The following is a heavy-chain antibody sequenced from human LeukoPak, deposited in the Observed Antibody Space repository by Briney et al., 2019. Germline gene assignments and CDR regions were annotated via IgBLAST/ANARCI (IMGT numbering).Heavy chain of an antibody. V-gene: IGHV3-21*01. Sequence: GRSLRLSCAASGFTFSSYWMNWVRQAPGKGLEWVSSISSSSSYIYYADSVKGRFTISRDNAKNSLYLQMNSLRAEDTAVYYCARVGCSGGSCYGHNWFDPWGQGTLVTVSS. J-gene: IGHJ5*02. CDR1: GFTFSSYW. D-gene: IGHD2-15*01. CDR2: ISSSSSYI. CDR3: ARVGCSGGSCYGHNWFDP.